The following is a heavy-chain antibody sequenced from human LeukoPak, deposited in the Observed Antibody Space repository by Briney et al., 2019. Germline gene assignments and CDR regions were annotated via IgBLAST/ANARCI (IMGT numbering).Heavy chain of an antibody. Sequence: SETLSLTCTVSGGSISSYYWSWIRQPPGKGLEWIGYIYYSGSTNYNPSLKSRVTISVDTSKNQFSLKLSSVTAADTAVYYCARRRAYYGAELYNWFDPWGQGTLVTASS. D-gene: IGHD4-17*01. CDR2: IYYSGST. CDR3: ARRRAYYGAELYNWFDP. V-gene: IGHV4-59*12. J-gene: IGHJ5*02. CDR1: GGSISSYY.